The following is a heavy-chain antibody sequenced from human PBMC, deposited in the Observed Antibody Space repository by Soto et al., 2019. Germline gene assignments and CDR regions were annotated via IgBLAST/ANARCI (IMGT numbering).Heavy chain of an antibody. Sequence: SETMSLTCAVSGGSVSTRNWWSRVRQPPGKGLEWIGEIYHSGSTHYNPSLKSRVTISVDKSKNQFSLKLSSVTAADTAVYYCARDPSYYGSGSYHYYYYYGMDVWGQGTTVTVSS. V-gene: IGHV4-4*02. CDR2: IYHSGST. J-gene: IGHJ6*02. CDR1: GGSVSTRNW. CDR3: ARDPSYYGSGSYHYYYYYGMDV. D-gene: IGHD3-10*01.